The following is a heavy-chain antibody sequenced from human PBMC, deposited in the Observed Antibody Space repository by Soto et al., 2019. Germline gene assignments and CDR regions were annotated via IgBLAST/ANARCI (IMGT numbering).Heavy chain of an antibody. J-gene: IGHJ4*02. Sequence: GALVKVSCKASGYTFTSYGISWVRQAPGQGLEWMGWISAYNGNTNYAQKLQGRVTMTTDTSTSTAYMELRSLRSDDTAVYYCARGLYEGYYYDSSGYYFDYWGQGTLVTVSS. CDR2: ISAYNGNT. CDR1: GYTFTSYG. V-gene: IGHV1-18*01. D-gene: IGHD3-22*01. CDR3: ARGLYEGYYYDSSGYYFDY.